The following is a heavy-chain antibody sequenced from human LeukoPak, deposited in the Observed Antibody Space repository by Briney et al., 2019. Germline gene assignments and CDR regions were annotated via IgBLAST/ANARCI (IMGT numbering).Heavy chain of an antibody. D-gene: IGHD5-18*01. CDR2: IYYSGTT. J-gene: IGHJ4*02. V-gene: IGHV4-39*01. CDR3: ARPDRGYSYGPPFDY. Sequence: SIYYSGTTYYNPSLKSRVTISVDTSKNQFSLKLSSVTAADTAVYYCARPDRGYSYGPPFDYWGQGTLVTVSS.